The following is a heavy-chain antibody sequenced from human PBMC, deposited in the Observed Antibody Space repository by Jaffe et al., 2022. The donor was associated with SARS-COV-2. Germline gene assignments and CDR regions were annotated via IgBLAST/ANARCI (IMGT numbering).Heavy chain of an antibody. J-gene: IGHJ4*02. Sequence: QVQLQESGPGLVKPSQTLSLTCTVSGGSISSGSYYWSWIRQPAGKGLEWIGRIYTSGSTNYNPSLKSRVTISVDTSKNQFSLKLSSVTAADTAVYYCARSVDIVATDLGYWGQGTLVTVSS. V-gene: IGHV4-61*02. CDR1: GGSISSGSYY. CDR2: IYTSGST. CDR3: ARSVDIVATDLGY. D-gene: IGHD5-12*01.